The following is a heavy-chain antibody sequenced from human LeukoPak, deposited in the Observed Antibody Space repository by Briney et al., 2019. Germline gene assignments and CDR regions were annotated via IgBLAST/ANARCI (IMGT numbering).Heavy chain of an antibody. D-gene: IGHD5-18*01. Sequence: SETLSLTCTVSGGSISSGSYYWSWIRPPAGKGLEWIGRIYTSGSTNYNPSLKSRVTISVDTSKNQFSLKLSSVTAADTAVYYCARAGLSGYSYGYVDYWGQGTLVTVSS. CDR3: ARAGLSGYSYGYVDY. CDR1: GGSISSGSYY. J-gene: IGHJ4*02. CDR2: IYTSGST. V-gene: IGHV4-61*02.